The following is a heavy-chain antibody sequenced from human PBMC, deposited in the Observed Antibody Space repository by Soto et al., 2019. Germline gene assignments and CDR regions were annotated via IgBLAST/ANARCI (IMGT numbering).Heavy chain of an antibody. CDR3: ARSRSGRSPNWFDP. V-gene: IGHV1-2*04. Sequence: ASVKVSCKASGYTFTGYYMHWVRQAPGQGLEWMGWINPNSGGTNYAQKFQGWVTMTRDTSISTAYMELSRLRSDDTAVYYCARSRSGRSPNWFDPWGQGTLVTV. CDR1: GYTFTGYY. J-gene: IGHJ5*02. CDR2: INPNSGGT. D-gene: IGHD3-10*01.